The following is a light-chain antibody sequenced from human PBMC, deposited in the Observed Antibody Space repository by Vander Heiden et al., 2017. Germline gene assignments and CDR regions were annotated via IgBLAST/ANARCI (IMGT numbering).Light chain of an antibody. CDR1: SSNIGAGDD. J-gene: IGLJ2*01. Sequence: QSVLTQPPSVSGATGQRVTISCTGSSSNIGAGDDVHWYQQRPGTAPKLLIYGNSNRPSGVPDRFSGSKSGTSASLAITGLQAEDEADYYCQSYDSSLSGVVFGGGTKLTVL. CDR3: QSYDSSLSGVV. CDR2: GNS. V-gene: IGLV1-40*01.